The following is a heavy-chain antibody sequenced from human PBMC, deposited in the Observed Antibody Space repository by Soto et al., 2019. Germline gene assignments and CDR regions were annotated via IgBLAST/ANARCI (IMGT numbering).Heavy chain of an antibody. V-gene: IGHV1-69*12. Sequence: QVQLVQSGAEVKKPGSSVKVSCKASGGTFSSYAISWVRQAPARGLEWMGGIIPIFGTANYAQKFQGRVTITADESTSTAYMELSSLRSEDTAVYYCARDRYDYVWGSYRYTSGLDYWGQGTLVTVSS. J-gene: IGHJ4*02. D-gene: IGHD3-16*02. CDR2: IIPIFGTA. CDR1: GGTFSSYA. CDR3: ARDRYDYVWGSYRYTSGLDY.